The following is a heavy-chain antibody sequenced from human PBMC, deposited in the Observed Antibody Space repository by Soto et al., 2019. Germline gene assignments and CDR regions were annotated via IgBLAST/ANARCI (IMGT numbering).Heavy chain of an antibody. V-gene: IGHV4-59*08. Sequence: HVQLQESGPGLVKPSETLSLTCTVSGGSISSYYWSWSRQPPGKGLAWIVYIYYSGSTNDNPSLKSRVTISVDTSKNQFSLKLSSVTAADTAVYYCARRYSSAFDIWGQGTMVTVSS. D-gene: IGHD6-13*01. CDR3: ARRYSSAFDI. CDR1: GGSISSYY. J-gene: IGHJ3*02. CDR2: IYYSGST.